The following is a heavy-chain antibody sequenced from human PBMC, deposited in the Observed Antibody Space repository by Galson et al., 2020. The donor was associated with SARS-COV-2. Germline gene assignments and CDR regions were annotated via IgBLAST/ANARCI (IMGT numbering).Heavy chain of an antibody. CDR1: GLTVGTNY. Sequence: GGSLRLSCAASGLTVGTNYMTWVRQAPGKGLEWVSGIHSDVRTFYAASVRDRFTISRDRTKNTLYLQMNSLRTEDMAVYYCARARYGVKGPFDYWGQGTLVTVSS. CDR3: ARARYGVKGPFDY. D-gene: IGHD2-8*01. CDR2: IHSDVRT. J-gene: IGHJ4*02. V-gene: IGHV3-66*02.